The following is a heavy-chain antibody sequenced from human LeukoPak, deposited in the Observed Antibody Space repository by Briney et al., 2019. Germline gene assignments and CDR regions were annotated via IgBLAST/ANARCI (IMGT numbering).Heavy chain of an antibody. CDR1: GGSISSYY. D-gene: IGHD3-10*01. CDR3: ARTSPMVRFDY. Sequence: SETLSLTCTVSGGSISSYYWSWIRQPPGKGLEWIGYFYYSGSTYYNPSLKSRVTISIDTSKNQFSLKLSSVTAADTAVYYCARTSPMVRFDYWGQGTLVSVSS. V-gene: IGHV4-59*12. J-gene: IGHJ4*02. CDR2: FYYSGST.